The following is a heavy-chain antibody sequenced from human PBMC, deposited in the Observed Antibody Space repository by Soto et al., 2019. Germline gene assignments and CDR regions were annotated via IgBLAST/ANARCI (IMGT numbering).Heavy chain of an antibody. D-gene: IGHD2-21*02. J-gene: IGHJ6*02. CDR2: ISYDGSNK. CDR1: GFTFSSYA. CDR3: ASLVTAIRSFGVDV. Sequence: QVQLVESGGGVVQPGRSLRLSCAASGFTFSSYAMHWVRQAPGKGLEWVSIISYDGSNKYYADSVEGRFTISGDNSKNALYLQMNSLRAEDTAVYYCASLVTAIRSFGVDVWGQGTTVTVSS. V-gene: IGHV3-30-3*01.